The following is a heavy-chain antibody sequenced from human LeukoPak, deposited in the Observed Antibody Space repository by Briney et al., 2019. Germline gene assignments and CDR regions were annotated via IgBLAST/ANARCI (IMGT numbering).Heavy chain of an antibody. D-gene: IGHD3-22*01. V-gene: IGHV1-24*01. CDR1: GYTLTELS. CDR2: FDPEDGET. Sequence: ASVKVSCKVSGYTLTELSMHWVRQAPGKGLEWMGGFDPEDGETIYAQKFQGRVTMTEDTSTDTAYMELSSPRSEDTAVYYCATDYYDSSGYSNWFDPWGQGTLVTVSS. CDR3: ATDYYDSSGYSNWFDP. J-gene: IGHJ5*02.